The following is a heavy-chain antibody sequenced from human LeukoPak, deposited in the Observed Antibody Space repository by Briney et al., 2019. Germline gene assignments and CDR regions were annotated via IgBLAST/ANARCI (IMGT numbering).Heavy chain of an antibody. J-gene: IGHJ4*02. CDR2: IYYSGST. CDR3: ARSAVPAAFAWDY. Sequence: PSETLSLTCTVSGGSISSYYWSWIRQPPGKGLEWIGYIYYSGSTNYNPSLKSRVTISVDTSKNQFSLKLSSVTAADTAVYYCARSAVPAAFAWDYWGQGTLVTVSS. D-gene: IGHD2-2*01. V-gene: IGHV4-59*01. CDR1: GGSISSYY.